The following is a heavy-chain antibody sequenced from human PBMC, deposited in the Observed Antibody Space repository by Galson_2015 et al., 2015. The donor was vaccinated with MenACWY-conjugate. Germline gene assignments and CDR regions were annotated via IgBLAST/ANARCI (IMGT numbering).Heavy chain of an antibody. Sequence: SVKVSCKVFGYTLTELSMHWVRQAPGRGLEWMGGFDPEDGETIYAQKFQGRVTMTEDTSTDTAYMELSSLRSEDTAVYYCATPGYCSGGSCHAYYYGMDVWGQGTTVTVSS. J-gene: IGHJ6*02. D-gene: IGHD2-15*01. V-gene: IGHV1-24*01. CDR1: GYTLTELS. CDR3: ATPGYCSGGSCHAYYYGMDV. CDR2: FDPEDGET.